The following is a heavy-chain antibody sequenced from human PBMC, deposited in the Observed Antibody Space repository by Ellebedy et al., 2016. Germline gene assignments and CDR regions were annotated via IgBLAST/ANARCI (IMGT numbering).Heavy chain of an antibody. CDR3: ATRSRIDY. CDR2: ISESGYST. CDR1: GFTFSNYA. Sequence: GESLKISCAASGFTFSNYAMNWVRQAPGKGLEWVSGISESGYSTYDADSVKGRFTISRDNSKNTLYLQMNSLRAEDTAVYYCATRSRIDYWGQGILVTVSS. V-gene: IGHV3-23*01. J-gene: IGHJ4*02.